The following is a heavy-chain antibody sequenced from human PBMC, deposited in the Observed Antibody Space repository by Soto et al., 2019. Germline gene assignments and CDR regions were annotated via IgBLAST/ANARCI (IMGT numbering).Heavy chain of an antibody. J-gene: IGHJ6*02. Sequence: PGGSLRLSCAASGFTFSDYYMSWIRQAPGKGLEWVSYISSSGSTIYYADSVKGRFTISRDNAKNSLYLQMNSLRAEDTAVYYCARDGRHDYGPRGYYYYGMDVWGQGTTVTVSS. CDR3: ARDGRHDYGPRGYYYYGMDV. V-gene: IGHV3-11*01. CDR2: ISSSGSTI. CDR1: GFTFSDYY. D-gene: IGHD4-17*01.